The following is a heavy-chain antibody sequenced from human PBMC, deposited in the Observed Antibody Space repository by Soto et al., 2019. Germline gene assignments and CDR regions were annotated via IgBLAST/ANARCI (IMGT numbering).Heavy chain of an antibody. Sequence: SETLSLTCTVSGGSISSYYWSWIRHPPGKGLEWIGYIYYSGNTNYNPSLKSRVTISVDTSKNQFSLKLSSVTAADTAVYYCARVLRERSGFTGSLDYYYYYYMDVWGKGTTVTVS. CDR3: ARVLRERSGFTGSLDYYYYYYMDV. J-gene: IGHJ6*03. CDR1: GGSISSYY. CDR2: IYYSGNT. V-gene: IGHV4-59*08. D-gene: IGHD3-9*01.